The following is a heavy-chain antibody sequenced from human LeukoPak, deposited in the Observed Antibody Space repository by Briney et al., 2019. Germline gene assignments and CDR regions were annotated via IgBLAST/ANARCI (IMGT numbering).Heavy chain of an antibody. V-gene: IGHV3-30*02. D-gene: IGHD6-13*01. CDR2: IRYDGSNK. Sequence: GGSLRLSCAASGFTFSDAWMSWVRQAPGKGLEWVAFIRYDGSNKYYADSVKGRFTISRDNSKNTLYLQMNSLRAEDTAVYYCAKDLIIAAAGDPWGQGTLVTVSS. J-gene: IGHJ5*02. CDR1: GFTFSDAW. CDR3: AKDLIIAAAGDP.